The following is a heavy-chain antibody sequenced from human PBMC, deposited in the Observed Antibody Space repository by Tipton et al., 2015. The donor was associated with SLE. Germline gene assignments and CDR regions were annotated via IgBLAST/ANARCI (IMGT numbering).Heavy chain of an antibody. Sequence: TLSLTCTVSGDSISTSNYYWGWARQPPGKGLEWIGSIYYSGSTYYSPSLKSRVTISVDTSKNQFSLKLSSVTAADTAVYYCARHGNQDYWGQGTLVTVSS. D-gene: IGHD4-23*01. CDR2: IYYSGST. J-gene: IGHJ4*02. CDR1: GDSISTSNYY. CDR3: ARHGNQDY. V-gene: IGHV4-39*01.